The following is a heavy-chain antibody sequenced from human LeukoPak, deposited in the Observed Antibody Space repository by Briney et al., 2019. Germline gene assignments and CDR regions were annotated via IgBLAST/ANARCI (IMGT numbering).Heavy chain of an antibody. CDR1: GYTFTDYY. D-gene: IGHD3-10*01. V-gene: IGHV1-2*02. CDR3: ARDLAMDGPDLDY. Sequence: ASVKVSCKASGYTFTDYYLHWVRQAPGHGLEWMGWINPKTGVTKYAQNFQGRVTMTRDTSIRTAYMEVSRLRSDDTAVFYCARDLAMDGPDLDYWGQGTLVTVSS. J-gene: IGHJ4*02. CDR2: INPKTGVT.